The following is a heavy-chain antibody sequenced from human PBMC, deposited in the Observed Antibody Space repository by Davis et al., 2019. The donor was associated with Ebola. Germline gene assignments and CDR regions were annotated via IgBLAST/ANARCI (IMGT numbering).Heavy chain of an antibody. CDR1: GGSISGYS. CDR2: IYYSGST. V-gene: IGHV4-59*08. CDR3: ARLGVADWYYYGMDV. Sequence: SETLSLTCTVSGGSISGYSWTWIRQPPGKGLEWIGYIYYSGSTNYNPSLKSRVTISVDTSKNQFSLKLSSVTAADTAVYYCARLGVADWYYYGMDVWGQGTTVTVSS. D-gene: IGHD3-9*01. J-gene: IGHJ6*02.